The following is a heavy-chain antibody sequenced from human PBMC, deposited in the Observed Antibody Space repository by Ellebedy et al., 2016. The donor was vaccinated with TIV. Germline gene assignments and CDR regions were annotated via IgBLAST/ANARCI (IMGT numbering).Heavy chain of an antibody. V-gene: IGHV1-69*06. CDR1: GYTFTSYG. Sequence: SVKVSXXASGYTFTSYGISWVRQAPGQGLEWMGGIIPIFGTANYAQKFQGRVTITADKSTSTAYMELSSLRSEDTAVYYCASRVYGDYFQHWGQGTLVTVSS. CDR2: IIPIFGTA. D-gene: IGHD5/OR15-5a*01. CDR3: ASRVYGDYFQH. J-gene: IGHJ1*01.